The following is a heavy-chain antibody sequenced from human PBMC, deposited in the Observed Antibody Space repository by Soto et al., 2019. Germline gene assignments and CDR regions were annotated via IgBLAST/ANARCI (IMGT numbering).Heavy chain of an antibody. V-gene: IGHV3-7*01. CDR2: IKQDGSEK. Sequence: GGSLRLSCAASGFTFSSYWMNWVRQAPGKGLEWVANIKQDGSEKNYVDSVEGRFTISRDNAKNLMYLQMNSLRAEDTAVYYCARDRAMDDYWGQGTLVTVSS. J-gene: IGHJ4*02. D-gene: IGHD5-18*01. CDR1: GFTFSSYW. CDR3: ARDRAMDDY.